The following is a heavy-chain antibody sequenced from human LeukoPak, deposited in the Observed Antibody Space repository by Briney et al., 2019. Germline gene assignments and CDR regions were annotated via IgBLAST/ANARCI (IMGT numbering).Heavy chain of an antibody. V-gene: IGHV3-21*01. D-gene: IGHD2-8*01. CDR2: ISSSSSYI. Sequence: PGGSLRLSCAASGFTFSSYAMSWVRQAPGKGLEWVSSISSSSSYIYYADSVKGRFTISRDNAKNSLYLQMNSLRAEDTAVYYCARDRGVSGSFDYWGQGTLVTVSS. J-gene: IGHJ4*02. CDR3: ARDRGVSGSFDY. CDR1: GFTFSSYA.